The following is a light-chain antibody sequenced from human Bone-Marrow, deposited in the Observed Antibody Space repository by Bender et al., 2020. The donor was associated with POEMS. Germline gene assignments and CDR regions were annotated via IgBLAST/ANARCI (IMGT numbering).Light chain of an antibody. CDR2: EDN. Sequence: SYEVTQPPSMSVSPGQAATIPCSGDALPKKYAYWYQQKSGQAPTLLIYEDNKRPSGIPNRFSASSSGTVATLTISGAQVDDEADYYCYSTDSSGNDRVFGGGTKVTVL. J-gene: IGLJ3*02. CDR3: YSTDSSGNDRV. V-gene: IGLV3-10*01. CDR1: ALPKKY.